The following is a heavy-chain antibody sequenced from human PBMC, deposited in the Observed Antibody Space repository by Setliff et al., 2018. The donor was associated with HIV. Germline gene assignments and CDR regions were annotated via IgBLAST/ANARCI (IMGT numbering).Heavy chain of an antibody. Sequence: ASVKVSCKASGYTFTSYGISWVRQAPGQGLEWMGWITGHNGETDFAQRFQGRVTMTTDTSTSTAYMELRSLRSDDTAVYYCARNAGSYYGLDYWGQGSRVTVSS. D-gene: IGHD3-10*01. CDR3: ARNAGSYYGLDY. CDR2: ITGHNGET. V-gene: IGHV1-18*01. CDR1: GYTFTSYG. J-gene: IGHJ4*02.